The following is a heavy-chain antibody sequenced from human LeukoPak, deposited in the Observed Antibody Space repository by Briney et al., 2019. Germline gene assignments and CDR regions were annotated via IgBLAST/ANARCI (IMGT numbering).Heavy chain of an antibody. D-gene: IGHD2-21*01. CDR2: IYENGGTT. V-gene: IGHV3-23*01. CDR1: GFTFRSHA. Sequence: PGGSLRLSCVGSGFTFRSHAMSWVRQAPEKGLEFVSGIYENGGTTYYVDSVKGRFSISRGNSKNTLYLQMDSLRGEDTAVYYCAKDFRIGYSAHFDYWGQGALVTVSS. J-gene: IGHJ4*02. CDR3: AKDFRIGYSAHFDY.